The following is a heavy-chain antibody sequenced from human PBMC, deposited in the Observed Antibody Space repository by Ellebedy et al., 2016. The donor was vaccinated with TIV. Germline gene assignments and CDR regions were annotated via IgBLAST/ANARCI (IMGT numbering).Heavy chain of an antibody. D-gene: IGHD6-19*01. J-gene: IGHJ6*02. CDR2: MKGDGSSV. V-gene: IGHV3-74*01. CDR3: ARGSWACSGSMDV. Sequence: GGSLRLSCAASGFTFSSYWMYWVRQATVKVRHTMSRMKGDGSSVTYADSVKGRFTISSDTAKNTLYLQMNSLRAEDTAVYYCARGSWACSGSMDVWGQGTTVTVSS. CDR1: GFTFSSYW.